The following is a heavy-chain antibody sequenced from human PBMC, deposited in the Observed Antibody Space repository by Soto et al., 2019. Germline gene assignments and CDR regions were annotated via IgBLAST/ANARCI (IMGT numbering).Heavy chain of an antibody. V-gene: IGHV3-23*01. D-gene: IGHD6-6*01. Sequence: GGSLRLSCAASGFTFSSYAMSWVRQAPGKGLEWVSAISGSGGSTYYADSAKGRFTISRDNSKNTLYLQMNSLRAEDTAVYYCAKEPLRSSSSGHFDYWGQGTLVTVSS. J-gene: IGHJ4*02. CDR3: AKEPLRSSSSGHFDY. CDR2: ISGSGGST. CDR1: GFTFSSYA.